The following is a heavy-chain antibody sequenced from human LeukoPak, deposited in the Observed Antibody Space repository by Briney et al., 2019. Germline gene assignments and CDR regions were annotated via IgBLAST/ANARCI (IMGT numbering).Heavy chain of an antibody. D-gene: IGHD2-2*01. Sequence: PGGSLRLSCAASGSTFSSYDMHWVRQATGKGLEWVSAIGTAGDTYYPGSVKGRFTISRENAKNSLYLQMTSLRAEDTAVYYCARESGSRSYYYYMDVWGKGTTVTVSS. V-gene: IGHV3-13*01. J-gene: IGHJ6*03. CDR3: ARESGSRSYYYYMDV. CDR1: GSTFSSYD. CDR2: IGTAGDT.